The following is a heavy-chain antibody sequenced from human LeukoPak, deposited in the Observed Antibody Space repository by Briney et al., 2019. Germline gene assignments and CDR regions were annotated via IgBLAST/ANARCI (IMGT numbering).Heavy chain of an antibody. CDR3: AKPSGSYYKLPFDY. D-gene: IGHD3-10*01. V-gene: IGHV3-23*01. Sequence: GGSLRLSCAASGFTFSSYAMSWVRQAPGKGLEWVSAISGSGGNTYYADSVKGRFTLSRDNSKNTLYLQMNSLRAEDTAVYYFAKPSGSYYKLPFDYWGQGTLVTVSS. CDR2: ISGSGGNT. J-gene: IGHJ4*02. CDR1: GFTFSSYA.